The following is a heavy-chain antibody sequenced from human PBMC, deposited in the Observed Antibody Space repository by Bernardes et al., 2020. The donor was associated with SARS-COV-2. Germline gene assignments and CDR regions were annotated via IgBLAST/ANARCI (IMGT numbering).Heavy chain of an antibody. D-gene: IGHD2-2*01. CDR2: INANSGGT. CDR3: ARVYRSTFSAFDF. Sequence: ASVKVSCKASGYTFTDYYIHWVRQAPGQGRAGMGWINANSGGTNYAQKFQGRVTITRDTSINTAYVELSRLISDDTAVYYCARVYRSTFSAFDFWGQGTMVTVSS. CDR1: GYTFTDYY. J-gene: IGHJ3*01. V-gene: IGHV1-2*02.